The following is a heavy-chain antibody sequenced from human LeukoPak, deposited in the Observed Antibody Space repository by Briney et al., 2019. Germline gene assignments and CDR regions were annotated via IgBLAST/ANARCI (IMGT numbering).Heavy chain of an antibody. CDR2: ISSSSSYI. V-gene: IGHV3-21*01. CDR1: GFTLSGYS. D-gene: IGHD6-13*01. CDR3: ARGASSNWYYFDY. Sequence: GGSLRLSCAASGFTLSGYSMNWVRQAPGKGLEWVSSISSSSSYIYYADSAKGRFTISRDNAKNSLYLQMNSLRAEDAAVYYCARGASSNWYYFDYWGQGTLVTVSS. J-gene: IGHJ4*02.